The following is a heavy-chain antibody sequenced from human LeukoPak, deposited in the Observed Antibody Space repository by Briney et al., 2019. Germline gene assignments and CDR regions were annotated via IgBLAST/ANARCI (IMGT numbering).Heavy chain of an antibody. CDR1: GYTFTSYD. D-gene: IGHD3-10*01. V-gene: IGHV1-8*01. Sequence: ASVKVSCKASGYTFTSYDINWVRQATGQGLEWMGWMNPNSGNTGYAQKFQGRVTMTRNTSISTAYMELRSLRSDDTAVYYCARVNYYGSETAEFDYWGQGTLVTVSS. J-gene: IGHJ4*02. CDR2: MNPNSGNT. CDR3: ARVNYYGSETAEFDY.